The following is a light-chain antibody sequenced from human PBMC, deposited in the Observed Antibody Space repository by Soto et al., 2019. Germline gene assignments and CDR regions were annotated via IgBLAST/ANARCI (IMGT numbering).Light chain of an antibody. J-gene: IGKJ1*01. Sequence: EIVLTQSPGTLSLSAGERATLSCRASQSVSSGYLAWYQQKPGQAPTVLIYGASNRATGSPDRFSGSGSGTDFTLTISRLEPEHFAVYYCKQDETSPTLGQGTKGEIK. CDR3: KQDETSPT. CDR1: QSVSSGY. CDR2: GAS. V-gene: IGKV3-20*01.